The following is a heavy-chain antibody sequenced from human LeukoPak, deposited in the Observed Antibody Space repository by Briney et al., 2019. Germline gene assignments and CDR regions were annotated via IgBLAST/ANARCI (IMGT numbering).Heavy chain of an antibody. CDR3: ARGASGSYSWFDP. D-gene: IGHD1-26*01. CDR2: IIPIFGTA. CDR1: GGTFSSYA. J-gene: IGHJ5*02. V-gene: IGHV1-69*01. Sequence: ASVKVSCKASGGTFSSYAISWVRQAPGQGLEWMGGIIPIFGTANYAQKFQGRVTITADESTSTAYMELRSLRSDDTAVYYCARGASGSYSWFDPWGQGTLVTVSS.